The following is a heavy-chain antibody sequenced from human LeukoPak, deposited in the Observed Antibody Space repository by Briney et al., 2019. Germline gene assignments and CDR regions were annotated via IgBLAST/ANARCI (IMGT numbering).Heavy chain of an antibody. Sequence: SSETLSLTCTVSGGSISSSSYYWGWIRQPPGKGLEWIGSIYYSGSSNYNPSLKTRVTISVDTSKYQFSLKLSSVTAADTAVYYCARHVKYISGFGSHGFDPWGQGTLVTVSS. V-gene: IGHV4-39*01. CDR1: GGSISSSSYY. CDR2: IYYSGSS. J-gene: IGHJ5*02. D-gene: IGHD5-18*01. CDR3: ARHVKYISGFGSHGFDP.